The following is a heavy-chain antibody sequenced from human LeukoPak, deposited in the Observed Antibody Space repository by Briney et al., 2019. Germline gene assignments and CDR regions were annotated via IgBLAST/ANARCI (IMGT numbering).Heavy chain of an antibody. V-gene: IGHV4-39*01. J-gene: IGHJ4*02. Sequence: PSQTLSLTCIVSGGSISSSSYYWGWIRQPPGKGLEWIGSIYYSGSTYYNPSLKSRVTISVDTSKNQFSLKLSSVTAADTAVYYCASTSSSYNFDYWGQGTLVTVSS. CDR2: IYYSGST. D-gene: IGHD6-13*01. CDR1: GGSISSSSYY. CDR3: ASTSSSYNFDY.